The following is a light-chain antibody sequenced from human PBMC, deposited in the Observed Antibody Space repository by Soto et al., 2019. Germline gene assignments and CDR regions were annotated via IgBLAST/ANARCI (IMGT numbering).Light chain of an antibody. V-gene: IGKV3-15*01. J-gene: IGKJ5*01. CDR3: QPYNNWPPIT. Sequence: EIVMTQPPATLSVSPGQRATLSCRASQSVNSNLACYQQKPGQAPRLLIYGASTRATGIPARFSGSGSGTEFTLTISSLQSEDFAVYYCQPYNNWPPITFGQGTRLEI. CDR2: GAS. CDR1: QSVNSN.